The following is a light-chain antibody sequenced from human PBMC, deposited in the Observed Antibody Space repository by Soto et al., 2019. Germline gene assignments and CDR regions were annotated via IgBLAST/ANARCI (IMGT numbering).Light chain of an antibody. CDR3: QQYDNLPPFT. J-gene: IGKJ2*01. V-gene: IGKV1-33*01. CDR1: QDISNY. Sequence: DIQMTQSPSSLSASVGDRVTITCQASQDISNYLNWYQQKPGKAPKLLIYDASNLETGVPSRFSGSGSGTDFTITISSLQPEDIATYYCQQYDNLPPFTFRQGTKLEIK. CDR2: DAS.